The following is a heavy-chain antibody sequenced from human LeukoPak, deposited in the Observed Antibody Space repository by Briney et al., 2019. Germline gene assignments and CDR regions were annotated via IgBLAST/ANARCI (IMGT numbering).Heavy chain of an antibody. CDR3: AKDRDGYNSLFDY. Sequence: GGSLRLSCAASGFTFSSYGMHWVRQAPGKGLEWVAVISYDGSNKYYADSVKGRFTISRDNSKNTLYLQMNSLRAEDTAVYYCAKDRDGYNSLFDYWGQGTLVPVSS. D-gene: IGHD5-24*01. V-gene: IGHV3-30*18. J-gene: IGHJ4*02. CDR1: GFTFSSYG. CDR2: ISYDGSNK.